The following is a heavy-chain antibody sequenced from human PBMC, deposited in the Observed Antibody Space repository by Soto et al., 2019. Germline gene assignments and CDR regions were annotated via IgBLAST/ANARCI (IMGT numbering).Heavy chain of an antibody. CDR2: ISGSGGST. V-gene: IGHV3-23*01. D-gene: IGHD6-19*01. CDR1: GFTFSSYA. Sequence: GGSLRLSCAASGFTFSSYAMSWVRQAPGKGLEWVSAISGSGGSTYYADSVKGRFTISRDNSKNTLYLQMNSLRAEDTAVYYCAREQRSGINRQWLVRLPKYNWFDPWGQGTLVTVSS. CDR3: AREQRSGINRQWLVRLPKYNWFDP. J-gene: IGHJ5*02.